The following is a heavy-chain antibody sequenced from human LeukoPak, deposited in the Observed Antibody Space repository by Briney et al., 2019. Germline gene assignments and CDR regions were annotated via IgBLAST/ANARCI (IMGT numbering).Heavy chain of an antibody. J-gene: IGHJ4*02. CDR3: ARAGLRSFDY. V-gene: IGHV4-34*01. D-gene: IGHD4-17*01. Sequence: SETLSLTCAVYGTSFSGYSWSWLRQSPGKGLEWIGEITDSGGTNYNPSFKSRLTISADTSKNQFSLKLASVTAADTAVYDCARAGLRSFDYWGQGTLVTVSS. CDR1: GTSFSGYS. CDR2: ITDSGGT.